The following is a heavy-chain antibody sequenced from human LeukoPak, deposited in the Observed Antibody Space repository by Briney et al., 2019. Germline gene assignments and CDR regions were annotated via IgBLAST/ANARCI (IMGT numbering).Heavy chain of an antibody. D-gene: IGHD5-18*01. V-gene: IGHV3-48*01. J-gene: IGHJ5*02. CDR1: GFTFSSYS. Sequence: GGSLRLSCAASGFTFSSYSINWVRQAPGKGLEWASYISSSSSTIYYTDSLNGRFPISRDNAKNSLYLQMNSLRAEDTAVYYCAREGIVDTAMAIERFDPWGQGTLVTVSS. CDR2: ISSSSSTI. CDR3: AREGIVDTAMAIERFDP.